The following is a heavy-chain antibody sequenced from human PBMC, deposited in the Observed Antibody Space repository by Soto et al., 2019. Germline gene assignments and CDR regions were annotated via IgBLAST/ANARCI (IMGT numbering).Heavy chain of an antibody. V-gene: IGHV4-39*01. CDR1: GGSISSSSYY. CDR2: IYYSGST. D-gene: IGHD5-12*01. J-gene: IGHJ5*02. Sequence: QLQLQESGPGLVKPSETLSLTCTVSGGSISSSSYYWGWIRQPPGKGLEWIGSIYYSGSTYYNPSLKSRVTISVDTSKNQFSLKLSSVTAADTAVYYCARHRPTGGYQGVGWFDPWGQGTLVTVSS. CDR3: ARHRPTGGYQGVGWFDP.